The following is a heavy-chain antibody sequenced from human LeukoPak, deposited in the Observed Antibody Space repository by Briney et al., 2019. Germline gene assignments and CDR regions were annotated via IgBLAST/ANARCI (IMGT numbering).Heavy chain of an antibody. CDR2: ISNSGGST. CDR3: AKGLSGIDY. Sequence: PGGSLRLSCVGSGITFSTYAMSWVRQAPGEGLEWVSGISNSGGSTYYADSVKGRFTISRDNSMNTLYLQMNSLRAEDTAIYYCAKGLSGIDYWGQGTLVTVSS. V-gene: IGHV3-23*01. J-gene: IGHJ4*02. D-gene: IGHD1-26*01. CDR1: GITFSTYA.